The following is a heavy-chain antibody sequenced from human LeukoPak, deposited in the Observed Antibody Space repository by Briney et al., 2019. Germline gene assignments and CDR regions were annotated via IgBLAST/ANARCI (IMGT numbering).Heavy chain of an antibody. D-gene: IGHD2-2*01. CDR2: IYTGGLT. J-gene: IGHJ4*02. CDR3: ARDNAPAGGGLDY. V-gene: IGHV3-53*01. CDR1: GFTVSSNH. Sequence: GGSLRLSCAASGFTVSSNHMTWVRQAPGKGLEWVSEIYTGGLTFYADSVTGRFTISRDNSKNTVYLQMNSLGVEDTARHYCARDNAPAGGGLDYWGQGTLVTVSS.